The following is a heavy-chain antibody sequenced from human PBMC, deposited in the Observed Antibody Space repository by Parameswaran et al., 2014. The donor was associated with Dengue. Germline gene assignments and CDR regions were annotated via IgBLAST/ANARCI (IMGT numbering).Heavy chain of an antibody. CDR2: ISSVSSYI. Sequence: KWIRQPPGKGLEWVSSISSVSSYIYYADSVKGRFTISRGNARNSLYLQMTRLRAEDTAVYYCARVGEWVWSPGRSLGMDVWGQGDHGHRLL. D-gene: IGHD1-26*01. J-gene: IGHJ6*02. CDR3: ARVGEWVWSPGRSLGMDV. V-gene: IGHV3-21*01.